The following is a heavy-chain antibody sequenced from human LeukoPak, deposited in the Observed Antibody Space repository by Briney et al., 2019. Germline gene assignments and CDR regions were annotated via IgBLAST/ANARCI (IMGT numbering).Heavy chain of an antibody. D-gene: IGHD6-19*01. Sequence: SVKISCKASGYTFTINHIHWVRQAPGQGLEWMGGIIPIFGTANYAQKFQGRVTITADESTSTAYMELSSLRSEDTAVYYCARGGAVPFSPNWFDPWGQGTLVTVSS. CDR2: IIPIFGTA. J-gene: IGHJ5*02. V-gene: IGHV1-69*13. CDR3: ARGGAVPFSPNWFDP. CDR1: GYTFTINH.